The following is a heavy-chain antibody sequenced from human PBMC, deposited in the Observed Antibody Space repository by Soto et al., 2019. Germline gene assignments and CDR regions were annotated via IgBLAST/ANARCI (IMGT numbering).Heavy chain of an antibody. J-gene: IGHJ4*02. Sequence: PGGSLRLSCAASGFTFSSYSMHWVRQAPGKGLEWVSSISSSSSYIYYADSVKGRFTISRDNAKNSLYLQMNSLRAEDTAVYYCARAGEYSSSSFDYWGQGTLVTVSS. CDR1: GFTFSSYS. D-gene: IGHD6-6*01. CDR3: ARAGEYSSSSFDY. V-gene: IGHV3-21*01. CDR2: ISSSSSYI.